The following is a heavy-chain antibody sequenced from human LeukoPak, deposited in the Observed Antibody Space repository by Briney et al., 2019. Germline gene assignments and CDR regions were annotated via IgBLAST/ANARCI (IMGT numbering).Heavy chain of an antibody. CDR2: INPSGGST. CDR3: ARDLDGSNSDYYYYGMDV. J-gene: IGHJ6*02. Sequence: ASVKVSCKASGGTFSSYAISWVRQAPGQGLEWMGIINPSGGSTSYAQKFQGRVTMTRDTSTSTVYMELSSLRSEDTAVYYCARDLDGSNSDYYYYGMDVWGQGTTVTVSS. D-gene: IGHD4-23*01. V-gene: IGHV1-46*01. CDR1: GGTFSSYA.